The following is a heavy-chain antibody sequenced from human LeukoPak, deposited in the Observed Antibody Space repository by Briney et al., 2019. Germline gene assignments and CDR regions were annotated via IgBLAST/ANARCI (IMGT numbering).Heavy chain of an antibody. J-gene: IGHJ4*02. CDR1: GYTFTSYG. CDR2: ISAYNGNT. V-gene: IGHV1-18*01. CDR3: ARDSRSGYSYGSFDY. Sequence: ASVKVSCNASGYTFTSYGISWVRQAPGQGLEWMGWISAYNGNTNYAQKLQGRVTMTTDTSTSTAYMELRSLRSDDTAVYYCARDSRSGYSYGSFDYWGQGTLVTVSS. D-gene: IGHD5-18*01.